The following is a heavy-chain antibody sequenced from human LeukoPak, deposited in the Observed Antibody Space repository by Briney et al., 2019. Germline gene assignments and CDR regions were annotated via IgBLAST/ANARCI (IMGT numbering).Heavy chain of an antibody. CDR1: GYTFTGYY. CDR2: IIPIFGTA. D-gene: IGHD2-2*01. J-gene: IGHJ6*03. V-gene: IGHV1-69*13. CDR3: ARDGERAAAHSQRDYYYYMDV. Sequence: ASVKVSCKASGYTFTGYYMHWVRQAPGQGLEWMGGIIPIFGTANYAQKFQGRVTITADESTSTAYMELSSLRSEDTAVYYCARDGERAAAHSQRDYYYYMDVWGKGTTVTISS.